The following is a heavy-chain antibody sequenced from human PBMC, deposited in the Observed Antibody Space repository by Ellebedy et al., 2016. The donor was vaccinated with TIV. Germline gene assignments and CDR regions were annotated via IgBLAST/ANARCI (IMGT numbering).Heavy chain of an antibody. CDR2: ISSNGGST. CDR3: ARVGSYYGHDY. Sequence: GESLKISCAASGFTFSSYAMSWVRQAPGKGLEYVSAISSNGGSTYYADSVKGRFTISRDNSKNTLDLQMNSLRAEDTAVYYCARVGSYYGHDYWGQGTLVTVSS. CDR1: GFTFSSYA. V-gene: IGHV3-64*04. D-gene: IGHD1-26*01. J-gene: IGHJ4*02.